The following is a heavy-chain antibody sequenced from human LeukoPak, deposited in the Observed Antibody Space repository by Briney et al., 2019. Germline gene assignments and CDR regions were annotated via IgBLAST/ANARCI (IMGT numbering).Heavy chain of an antibody. Sequence: PSETLSLTCTVSGGSISSGGYYWSWIRQHPGKGLEWIGYIYYSGSTYYNPSLKSRVTISVDTSKNQFSLKLSSVTAADTAVYYCARGRLRPSAFDIWGQGTMVTVSS. CDR2: IYYSGST. CDR3: ARGRLRPSAFDI. J-gene: IGHJ3*02. D-gene: IGHD3-16*01. CDR1: GGSISSGGYY. V-gene: IGHV4-31*03.